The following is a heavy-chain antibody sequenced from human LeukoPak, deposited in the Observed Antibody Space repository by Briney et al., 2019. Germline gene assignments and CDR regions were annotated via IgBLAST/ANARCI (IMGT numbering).Heavy chain of an antibody. V-gene: IGHV4-34*01. J-gene: IGHJ5*02. D-gene: IGHD5-12*01. CDR2: INHSGST. CDR3: ATASGYDWGYNWFDP. CDR1: GGSFSGYY. Sequence: SETLSLTCAVYGGSFSGYYWSWIRQPPGKGLEWIGEINHSGSTNYNPSLKSRVTISVDTSKNQLSLKLSSVTAADTAVYYCATASGYDWGYNWFDPWGQGTLVTVSS.